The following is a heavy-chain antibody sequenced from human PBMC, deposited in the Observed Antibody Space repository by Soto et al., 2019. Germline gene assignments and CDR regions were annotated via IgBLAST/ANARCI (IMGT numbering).Heavy chain of an antibody. V-gene: IGHV4-38-2*01. J-gene: IGHJ5*02. D-gene: IGHD3-10*01. CDR2: IYHSGST. CDR3: ASHLSDYYDGSGSYYTWFEP. CDR1: GYSISSGYY. Sequence: SETLSLTCAVSGYSISSGYYWGWIRQPPGKGLEWIGSIYHSGSTYYNPSLKSRVTISVDTSKNQFSLKLSSVTAADTAVYYCASHLSDYYDGSGSYYTWFEPWGQGTLVTVSS.